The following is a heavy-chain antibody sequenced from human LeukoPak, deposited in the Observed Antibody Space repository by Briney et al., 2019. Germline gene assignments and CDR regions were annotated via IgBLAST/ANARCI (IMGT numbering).Heavy chain of an antibody. J-gene: IGHJ6*02. V-gene: IGHV3-74*01. CDR3: ARRSRYCSSTSCYRSVDTAMVNYYYYGMDV. CDR2: INGDGSST. CDR1: GFTFSTYW. D-gene: IGHD2-2*02. Sequence: GGSLRLSCAASGFTFSTYWMHWVRQAPGKGLVWVSRINGDGSSTSYADSVKGRFTISRDNAKNTLYLQMNSLRAEDTAVYYCARRSRYCSSTSCYRSVDTAMVNYYYYGMDVWGQGTTVTVSS.